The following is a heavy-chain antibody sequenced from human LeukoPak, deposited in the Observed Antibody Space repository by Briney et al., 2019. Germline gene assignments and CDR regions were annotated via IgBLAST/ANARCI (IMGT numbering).Heavy chain of an antibody. CDR1: GGSISSGGYY. Sequence: SETLSLTCTVSGGSISSGGYYWSWIRQHPGKGLEWIGYIYYSGSTYYNPSLKSRLTISADTSKNQFSLQLRSVTAADTAVYYCVIGVGWQPDYWGQGALVTVSS. D-gene: IGHD2-15*01. CDR3: VIGVGWQPDY. V-gene: IGHV4-31*03. CDR2: IYYSGST. J-gene: IGHJ4*02.